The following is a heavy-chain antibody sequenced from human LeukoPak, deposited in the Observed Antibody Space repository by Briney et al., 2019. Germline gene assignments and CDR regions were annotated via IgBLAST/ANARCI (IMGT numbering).Heavy chain of an antibody. V-gene: IGHV3-64D*06. Sequence: PGGSLRLSCSASGFTFSDYAMFWVRQAPGKGLEYVSAISSNGGNTYYADSVKGRFTISRDNSKNTPYLQMSSLRAEDTAVYYCVEPRKYTTNWSFDYWGQGTLVTVSS. D-gene: IGHD6-13*01. J-gene: IGHJ4*02. CDR3: VEPRKYTTNWSFDY. CDR1: GFTFSDYA. CDR2: ISSNGGNT.